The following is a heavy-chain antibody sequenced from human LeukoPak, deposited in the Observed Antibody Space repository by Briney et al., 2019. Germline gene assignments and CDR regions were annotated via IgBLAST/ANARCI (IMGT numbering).Heavy chain of an antibody. CDR3: ARDGSGIPYYGSRSYDY. CDR2: IYYSGST. CDR1: GGSINSYY. Sequence: PSETLSLTCTVSGGSINSYYWSWIRQPPGKGLEWIGYIYYSGSTNYNPSLKSRVTISVDTSKNQFSLKLSSVTAADTAVYYCARDGSGIPYYGSRSYDYWGQGTLVTVSS. D-gene: IGHD3-10*01. V-gene: IGHV4-59*01. J-gene: IGHJ4*02.